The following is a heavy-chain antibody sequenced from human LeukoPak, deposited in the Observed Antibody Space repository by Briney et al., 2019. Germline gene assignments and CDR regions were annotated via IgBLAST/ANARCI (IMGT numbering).Heavy chain of an antibody. V-gene: IGHV1-69*13. D-gene: IGHD4-11*01. CDR3: ARVNARTTVTTGVYYYYGMDV. Sequence: SVKVSCKASGGTFSSYAISWVRQAPGQGLEWMGGIIPIFGTANYAQKFQGRVTITADESTSTAYMELSSLRSEDTAVYYCARVNARTTVTTGVYYYYGMDVWGQGTTVTVSS. J-gene: IGHJ6*02. CDR1: GGTFSSYA. CDR2: IIPIFGTA.